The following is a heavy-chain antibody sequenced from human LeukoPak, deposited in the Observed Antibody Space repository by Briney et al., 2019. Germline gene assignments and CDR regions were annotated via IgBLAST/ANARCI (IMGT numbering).Heavy chain of an antibody. J-gene: IGHJ4*02. Sequence: PSETLSLTCTVSGGSISSGDYYWSWIRQPPGKGLERIGYIYYSGSTYYNPSLKSRVTISVDTSKNQFSLKLSSVTAADTAVYYCARAPRQGFGEIGYWGQGTLVTVSS. D-gene: IGHD3-10*01. CDR2: IYYSGST. CDR3: ARAPRQGFGEIGY. CDR1: GGSISSGDYY. V-gene: IGHV4-30-4*01.